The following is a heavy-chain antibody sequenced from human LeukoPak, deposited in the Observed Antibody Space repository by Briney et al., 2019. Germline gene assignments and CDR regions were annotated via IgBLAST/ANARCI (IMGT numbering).Heavy chain of an antibody. Sequence: GGSLRLSCAASGFTFSSYSMHWVRQAPGKGLEWVSYISSSGSTIYYADSVKGRFTISRDNAKNSLYLQMNSLRAEDTAVYYCAREGTGSGDSFNIWGQGTMVTVSS. CDR2: ISSSGSTI. CDR1: GFTFSSYS. D-gene: IGHD1-26*01. CDR3: AREGTGSGDSFNI. V-gene: IGHV3-48*04. J-gene: IGHJ3*02.